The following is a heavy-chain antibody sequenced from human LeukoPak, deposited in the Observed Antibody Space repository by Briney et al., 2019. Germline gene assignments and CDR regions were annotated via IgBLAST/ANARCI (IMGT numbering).Heavy chain of an antibody. Sequence: GGSLRLSCAASGFTFISYAMTWVRQAPGKGLEWVSAISAGGGTILYADSVKGRFTISRDNSKNTLYLQMNSLRAEDTAVYYCANLGNWNDARDYWGQGTLVTVSS. CDR1: GFTFISYA. CDR2: ISAGGGTI. CDR3: ANLGNWNDARDY. J-gene: IGHJ4*02. V-gene: IGHV3-23*01. D-gene: IGHD1-20*01.